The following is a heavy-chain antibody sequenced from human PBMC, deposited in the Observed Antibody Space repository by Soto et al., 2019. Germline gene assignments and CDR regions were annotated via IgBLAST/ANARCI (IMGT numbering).Heavy chain of an antibody. CDR2: INHSGST. V-gene: IGHV4-34*01. CDR1: GGSFSGYY. Sequence: PSETLSLTCAVYGGSFSGYYWSWIRQPPGKGLEWIGEINHSGSTNYNPSLKSRVTISVDTSKNQFSLKLSSVTAADTAAYYCARDRILLLWFGELSNYYYGMDVWGQGTTVTVSS. D-gene: IGHD3-10*01. J-gene: IGHJ6*02. CDR3: ARDRILLLWFGELSNYYYGMDV.